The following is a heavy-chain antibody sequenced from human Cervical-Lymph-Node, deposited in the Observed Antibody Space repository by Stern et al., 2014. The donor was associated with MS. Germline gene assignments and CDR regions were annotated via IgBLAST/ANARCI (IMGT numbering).Heavy chain of an antibody. J-gene: IGHJ6*02. CDR2: INAANGNT. V-gene: IGHV1-3*01. Sequence: QLVQSGAEVKKPGASVKVSCKASGYTFTTYAIHWVRQAAGQSLEWMGCINAANGNTRYSHKFQDRVTITRDTSTSTAYMELSSLRSEDTAVYYCARDPHYYDSTGYCMDVWGQGTTVTVSS. D-gene: IGHD3-22*01. CDR3: ARDPHYYDSTGYCMDV. CDR1: GYTFTTYA.